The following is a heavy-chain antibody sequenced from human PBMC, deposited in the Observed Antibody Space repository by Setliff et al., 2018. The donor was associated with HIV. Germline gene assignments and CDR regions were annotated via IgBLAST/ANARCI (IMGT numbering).Heavy chain of an antibody. V-gene: IGHV3-33*03. CDR1: GFTFSGYT. CDR2: IWHDGTNK. CDR3: AKGPDHEMEEHLDY. D-gene: IGHD1-1*01. Sequence: GGSLRLSCAASGFTFSGYTMHWVRQTPGKGLEWVAVIWHDGTNKYYVDSVKGRFTISRDDFKNTVYLQMDNVRREDTGVYFCAKGPDHEMEEHLDYWGQGTLVTVSS. J-gene: IGHJ4*02.